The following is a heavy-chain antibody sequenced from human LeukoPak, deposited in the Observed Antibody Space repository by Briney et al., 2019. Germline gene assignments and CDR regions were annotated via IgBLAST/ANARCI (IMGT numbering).Heavy chain of an antibody. D-gene: IGHD3-16*01. Sequence: GGSLRLSCAASGFTLSNYAMSWVRQVPGKGLEWVSVISGSGVSTYYADSVKGRFTISSDNSKNTLYLQLNSLRAEDTAVYYCARAALGDYYYYYGMEVWGQGTTVTVSS. CDR3: ARAALGDYYYYYGMEV. CDR2: ISGSGVST. J-gene: IGHJ6*02. CDR1: GFTLSNYA. V-gene: IGHV3-23*01.